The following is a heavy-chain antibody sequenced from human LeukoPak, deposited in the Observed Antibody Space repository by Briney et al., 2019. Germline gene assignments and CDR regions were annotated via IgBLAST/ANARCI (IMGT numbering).Heavy chain of an antibody. Sequence: GGSLRLSCAASGFTFSSYEMHWVRQAPGKGLEWVSYISSSGSTIYYADSVKGRFTISRDNAKNSLYLQMNSLRAEDTAVYYCAREAAAGTFYYYYYMDVWGKGTTVTVSS. CDR3: AREAAAGTFYYYYYMDV. CDR1: GFTFSSYE. CDR2: ISSSGSTI. J-gene: IGHJ6*03. D-gene: IGHD6-13*01. V-gene: IGHV3-48*03.